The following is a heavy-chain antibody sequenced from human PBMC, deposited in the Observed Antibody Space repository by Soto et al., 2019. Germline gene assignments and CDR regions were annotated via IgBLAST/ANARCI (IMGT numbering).Heavy chain of an antibody. J-gene: IGHJ4*02. V-gene: IGHV6-1*01. CDR1: GDSVPSNGAA. Sequence: SQTLSLTCAISGDSVPSNGAAWNWIRQSPSRGLEWLGRTYYRSRWYSDYAPSVKSRITVNPDTSQNQFSLQLNAVTPEETARYYCARDPPGFHRAFDFWGQGTLVTVSS. CDR3: ARDPPGFHRAFDF. CDR2: TYYRSRWYS.